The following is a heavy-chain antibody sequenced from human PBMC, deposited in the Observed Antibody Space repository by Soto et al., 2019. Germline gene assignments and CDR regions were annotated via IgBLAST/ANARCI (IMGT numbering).Heavy chain of an antibody. CDR1: GFTFSDYA. Sequence: QVHLVESGGGVVQPGRSLRLSCSASGFTFSDYAINWVRQVPGKGLEWVASISGDGINKYIADSVKGRFIISRDNSKNTVLLQMSSLGPEDTAVYYCARRLTPSVTAMGYWGQGTLVTVSS. CDR2: ISGDGINK. CDR3: ARRLTPSVTAMGY. J-gene: IGHJ4*02. D-gene: IGHD2-21*02. V-gene: IGHV3-30-3*01.